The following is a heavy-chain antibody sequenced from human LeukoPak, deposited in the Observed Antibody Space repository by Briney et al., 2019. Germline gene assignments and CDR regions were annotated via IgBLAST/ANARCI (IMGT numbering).Heavy chain of an antibody. CDR2: ISAYNGNT. Sequence: GASVKVSCKVSGYTLTELSMHWVRQAPGQGLEWMGWISAYNGNTNYAQKLQGRVTMTTDTSTSTVYMELRSLRSDDTAVYYCARVQVVAVPAANYFDYWGQGTLVTVSS. CDR1: GYTLTELS. D-gene: IGHD2-2*01. J-gene: IGHJ4*02. CDR3: ARVQVVAVPAANYFDY. V-gene: IGHV1-18*01.